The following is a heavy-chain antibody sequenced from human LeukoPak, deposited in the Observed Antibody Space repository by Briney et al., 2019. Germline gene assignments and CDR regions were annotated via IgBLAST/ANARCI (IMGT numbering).Heavy chain of an antibody. CDR1: GFTFDDYA. D-gene: IGHD4-11*01. J-gene: IGHJ4*02. Sequence: GRSLRLSCAASGFTFDDYAMHWVRQAPGKGLEWVSGISWNSGSIGYADSVKGRFTISRDNAKNSLYLQTNSLRAEDTAVYYCARGVTTETLDYWGQGTLVTVSS. CDR2: ISWNSGSI. V-gene: IGHV3-9*01. CDR3: ARGVTTETLDY.